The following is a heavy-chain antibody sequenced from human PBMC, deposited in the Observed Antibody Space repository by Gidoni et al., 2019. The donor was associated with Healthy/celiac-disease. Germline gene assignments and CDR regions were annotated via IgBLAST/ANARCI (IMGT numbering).Heavy chain of an antibody. CDR1: GGTFRSYA. V-gene: IGHV1-69*01. D-gene: IGHD3-9*01. CDR3: ARGDGYDILTGYLYFDY. J-gene: IGHJ4*02. Sequence: QVQLVQSGAEVKKPGSSVKVSCKASGGTFRSYAIRWVRQAPGQGLEWMGGIIPIFGTANYAQKFQGRVTITADESTSTAYMELSSLRSEDTAVYYCARGDGYDILTGYLYFDYWGQGTLVTVSS. CDR2: IIPIFGTA.